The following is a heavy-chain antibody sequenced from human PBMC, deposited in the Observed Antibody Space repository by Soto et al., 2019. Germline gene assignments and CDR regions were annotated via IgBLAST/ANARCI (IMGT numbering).Heavy chain of an antibody. CDR2: ISGSGGST. J-gene: IGHJ6*02. V-gene: IGHV3-23*01. CDR3: AKDLGAGHCSGGSCYSGDYYYYGMDV. Sequence: EVQLLESGGGLVQPGGSLRLSCAASGFTFSSYAMSWVRQAPGKGLEWVSAISGSGGSTYYADSVKGRFTISRDNSKNTLYLQMNSLRAEDTAVYYCAKDLGAGHCSGGSCYSGDYYYYGMDVWGQGTTVTVSS. D-gene: IGHD2-15*01. CDR1: GFTFSSYA.